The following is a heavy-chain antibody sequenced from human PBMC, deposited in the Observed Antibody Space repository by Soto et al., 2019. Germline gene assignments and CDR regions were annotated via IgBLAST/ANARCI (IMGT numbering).Heavy chain of an antibody. V-gene: IGHV2-26*01. J-gene: IGHJ6*02. CDR3: ARMDGDYNYYAMDV. D-gene: IGHD4-17*01. Sequence: SGPTLVNPTETLTLTCTVSGFSLNNPRMGVSWIRQPPGKPLEWLAHFFSDAERSYSASMQSRLTMSTDTSGSQVVLTMTNMDPVGTATYFCARMDGDYNYYAMDVWGQGTTVTVSS. CDR1: GFSLNNPRMG. CDR2: FFSDAER.